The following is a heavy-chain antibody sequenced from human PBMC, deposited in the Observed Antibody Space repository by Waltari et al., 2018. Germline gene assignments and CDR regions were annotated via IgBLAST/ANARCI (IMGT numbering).Heavy chain of an antibody. Sequence: QVQLQQWGAGLLKPSETLSLTCAVYGWSFSGYYLSRIRQPPGKGLEWIGEINHSGSTNYNPSLKSRVTISVDTSKNQFSLKLSSVTAADTAVYYCARALHRPHPSIGYWGQGTLVTVSS. J-gene: IGHJ4*02. CDR3: ARALHRPHPSIGY. CDR2: INHSGST. CDR1: GWSFSGYY. V-gene: IGHV4-34*01.